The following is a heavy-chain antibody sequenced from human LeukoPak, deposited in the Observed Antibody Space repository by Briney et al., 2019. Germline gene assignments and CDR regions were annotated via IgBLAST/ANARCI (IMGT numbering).Heavy chain of an antibody. Sequence: SETLSLTCAVYGGSCSGYYWSWIRQPPGKGLEWIGEINHSGSTNYNPSLKSRVTISVDTSKNQFSLKLSSVTAADTAVYYCARGQSPFVSSSSYFDYWGQGTLVTVPS. J-gene: IGHJ4*02. V-gene: IGHV4-34*01. CDR3: ARGQSPFVSSSSYFDY. D-gene: IGHD6-6*01. CDR2: INHSGST. CDR1: GGSCSGYY.